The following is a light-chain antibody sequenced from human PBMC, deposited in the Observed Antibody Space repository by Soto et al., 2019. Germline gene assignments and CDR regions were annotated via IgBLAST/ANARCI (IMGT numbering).Light chain of an antibody. V-gene: IGLV1-51*01. CDR2: DNN. Sequence: QSVLTQPPSVSAAPGEKVTISCSGRTSNIGNNFVSWYRQFPGTAPQLLIHDNNKRPSGIPERFSGSKGGASATLGITGLQTGDEALYYCGTWDYSLTAFVFGGGTKVTVL. CDR1: TSNIGNNF. CDR3: GTWDYSLTAFV. J-gene: IGLJ2*01.